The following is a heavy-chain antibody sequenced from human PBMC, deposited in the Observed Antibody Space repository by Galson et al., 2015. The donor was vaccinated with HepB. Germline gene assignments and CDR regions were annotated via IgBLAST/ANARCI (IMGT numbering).Heavy chain of an antibody. D-gene: IGHD2-15*01. CDR2: IKSKTDGGTT. Sequence: SLRLSCAASGFTFSNAWMSWVRQAPGKGLEWVGRIKSKTDGGTTDYAAPVKGRFTISRDDSKNTLYLQMNSLKTEDTAVYYCTTASIVVVVAAHYDAFDIWGQGTMVTVSS. CDR1: GFTFSNAW. CDR3: TTASIVVVVAAHYDAFDI. J-gene: IGHJ3*02. V-gene: IGHV3-15*01.